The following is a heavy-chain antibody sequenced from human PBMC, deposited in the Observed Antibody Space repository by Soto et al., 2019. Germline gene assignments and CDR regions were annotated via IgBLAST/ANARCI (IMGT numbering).Heavy chain of an antibody. Sequence: QVQLVQSGAEMKKPGASVRVSCKTSGDTFGTSGFHWVRQAPGQGLEWMGWISAYNGNTYYIQKLQGRVTMTTDTSTSTGYMELRSLKSDDTAVYFCARDDVLVVPSALDIWGQGTMVTVSS. CDR2: ISAYNGNT. J-gene: IGHJ3*02. D-gene: IGHD2-2*01. CDR1: GDTFGTSG. V-gene: IGHV1-18*01. CDR3: ARDDVLVVPSALDI.